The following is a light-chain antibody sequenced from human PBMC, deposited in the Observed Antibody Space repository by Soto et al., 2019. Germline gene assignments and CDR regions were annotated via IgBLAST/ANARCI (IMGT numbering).Light chain of an antibody. V-gene: IGLV2-14*01. CDR3: SSYTSSSTSG. CDR2: EVS. Sequence: QSVLTQPASVSGSPGQSITISCTGTSSDVGGYNYVSWYQQHPGKAPKLMIYEVSNRPSGVSNRLSGSKSGNTASLTISGRKAEDEADDYCSSYTSSSTSGFGPGTKLTVL. CDR1: SSDVGGYNY. J-gene: IGLJ1*01.